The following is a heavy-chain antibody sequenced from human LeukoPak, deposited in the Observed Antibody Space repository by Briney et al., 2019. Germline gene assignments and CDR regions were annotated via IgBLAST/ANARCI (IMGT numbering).Heavy chain of an antibody. CDR1: GYTFTSYG. CDR2: ISAYNGNT. D-gene: IGHD3-3*01. Sequence: ASVKVSCKASGYTFTSYGISWVRQAPGQGLEWMGWISAYNGNTNYAQKLQGRVTMTTDTSTSTAYMELRSLRSHDTAVYYCARDLSPPYYDFWSGYYFLYNWFDPWGQGTLVTVSS. V-gene: IGHV1-18*01. CDR3: ARDLSPPYYDFWSGYYFLYNWFDP. J-gene: IGHJ5*02.